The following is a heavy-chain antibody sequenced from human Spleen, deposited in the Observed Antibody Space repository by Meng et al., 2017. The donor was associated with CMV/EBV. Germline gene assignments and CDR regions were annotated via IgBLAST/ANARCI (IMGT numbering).Heavy chain of an antibody. Sequence: ASGFIFSDRYMDWIRQAPGKGLEWVARSRNKASSYTTEYAASVKGRFTISRDESENSLYLQMNSLQAEDTAVYYCARGSPATRYFDLWGRGTLVTVSS. CDR1: GFIFSDRY. J-gene: IGHJ2*01. CDR3: ARGSPATRYFDL. V-gene: IGHV3-72*01. CDR2: SRNKASSYTT. D-gene: IGHD1-1*01.